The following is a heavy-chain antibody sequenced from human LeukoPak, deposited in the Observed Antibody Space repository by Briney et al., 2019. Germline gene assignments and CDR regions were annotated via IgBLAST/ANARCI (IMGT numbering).Heavy chain of an antibody. CDR3: ARDRLQLWLLHDAFDI. J-gene: IGHJ3*02. CDR2: ISYDGSDK. V-gene: IGHV3-30-3*01. Sequence: GGSLRLSCAASGFTFSSYAMHRVRQAPGKGLEWVAVISYDGSDKYYADSVKGRFTISRDNSKNTLYLQMNSLRAEDTAVYYCARDRLQLWLLHDAFDIWGQGTMVTVSS. CDR1: GFTFSSYA. D-gene: IGHD5-18*01.